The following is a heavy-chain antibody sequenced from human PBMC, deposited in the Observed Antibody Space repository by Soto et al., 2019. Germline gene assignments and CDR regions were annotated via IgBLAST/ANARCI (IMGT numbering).Heavy chain of an antibody. V-gene: IGHV1-2*02. CDR2: INPKSGGT. Sequence: GASVKVSCKASGYIFTGYYMHWVRQAPGQGLEWMGWINPKSGGTNYVQKFQGRVTMTRDTSISTAYMELSRLRLDDTAVYYCARDYSNYGYYGMDVWGQGTMVTVSS. J-gene: IGHJ6*02. CDR3: ARDYSNYGYYGMDV. CDR1: GYIFTGYY. D-gene: IGHD4-4*01.